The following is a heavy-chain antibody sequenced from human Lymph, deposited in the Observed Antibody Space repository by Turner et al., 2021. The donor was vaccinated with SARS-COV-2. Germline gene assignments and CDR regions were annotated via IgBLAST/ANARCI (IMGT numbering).Heavy chain of an antibody. D-gene: IGHD3-10*01. J-gene: IGHJ3*02. CDR1: GFTFSSYA. CDR3: AKGVRGVIIPEAFDI. Sequence: EVQLLESGGGLVQHGGSLRLSCASSGFTFSSYAMSWVRQAPGKGLEWVSVISVSGGSTYYADSVKGRFTISRDNSKNTLYLQMNSLRAEDTAVYYCAKGVRGVIIPEAFDIWGQGTMVTISS. V-gene: IGHV3-23*01. CDR2: ISVSGGST.